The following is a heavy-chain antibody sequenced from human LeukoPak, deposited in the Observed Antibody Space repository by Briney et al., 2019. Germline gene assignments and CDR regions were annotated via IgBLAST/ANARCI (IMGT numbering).Heavy chain of an antibody. CDR2: ISGSGADT. CDR1: GFTFSSYA. V-gene: IGHV3-23*01. CDR3: AKEANYYVSGSYFSL. D-gene: IGHD3-10*01. Sequence: GGSLRLSCAASGFTFSSYAMSWVRQAPGKGLKWVADISGSGADTYYADSVKGRFTTSRDNFKKTLYLQMNRLRAEDTAVYHCAKEANYYVSGSYFSLWGQGTKVTVSS. J-gene: IGHJ3*01.